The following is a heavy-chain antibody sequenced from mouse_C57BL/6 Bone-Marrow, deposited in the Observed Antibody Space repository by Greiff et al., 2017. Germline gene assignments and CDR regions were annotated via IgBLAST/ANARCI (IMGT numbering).Heavy chain of an antibody. Sequence: QVQLQQSGPGLVQPSQSLSITCTVSGFSLTSYGVHWVRQPPGKGLEWLGVIGSGGSTDYNAAFISRLSISKDNSKSQVFFKMNSLQADDTAIYYCAKNNGSSYCWYFDVWGTGTTVTVSS. CDR3: AKNNGSSYCWYFDV. CDR2: IGSGGST. D-gene: IGHD1-1*01. J-gene: IGHJ1*03. V-gene: IGHV2-4*01. CDR1: GFSLTSYG.